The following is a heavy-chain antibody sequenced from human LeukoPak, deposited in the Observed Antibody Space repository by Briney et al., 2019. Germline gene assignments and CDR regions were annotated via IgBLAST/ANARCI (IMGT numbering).Heavy chain of an antibody. D-gene: IGHD2-8*01. CDR1: GGSFSGYY. V-gene: IGHV4-34*01. Sequence: SETLSLTCAVYGGSFSGYYWSWIRQPPGKGLEWIGEINHSGSTNYNPSLESRVTTSVDTSKDQFSLKLTSVTASDTAVYYCARHIRDIVLMVYAQAWFDPWGQGTLVTVSS. CDR3: ARHIRDIVLMVYAQAWFDP. CDR2: INHSGST. J-gene: IGHJ5*02.